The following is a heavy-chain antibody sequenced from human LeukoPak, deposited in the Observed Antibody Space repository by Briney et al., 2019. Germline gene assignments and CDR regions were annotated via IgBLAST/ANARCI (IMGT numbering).Heavy chain of an antibody. CDR3: ARQTGSGLYILP. D-gene: IGHD3/OR15-3a*01. J-gene: IGHJ4*02. V-gene: IGHV4-39*01. CDR1: GVSISSSNSY. Sequence: PSETLSLTCTVSGVSISSSNSYWGWILQPPGKGLEWIGSIYYSGNTYYNASLKSQVSISIDTSKNHFSLRLTSVTAADTAVYYCARQTGSGLYILPGGQGTLVTVSS. CDR2: IYYSGNT.